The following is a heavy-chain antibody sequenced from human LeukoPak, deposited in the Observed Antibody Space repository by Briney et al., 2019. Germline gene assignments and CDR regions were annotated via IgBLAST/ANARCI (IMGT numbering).Heavy chain of an antibody. CDR1: GFTFSNYA. D-gene: IGHD6-25*01. J-gene: IGHJ4*02. CDR3: AKVRRSGWDQFDY. Sequence: GGSLRLSCAASGFTFSNYAMSWVRQAPGKGLEWVSGISCIGGTADYADSVKGRFTISRDNSKNTLYLQLDSLRAEDTAAYYCAKVRRSGWDQFDYWGQGTLVTVSS. CDR2: ISCIGGTA. V-gene: IGHV3-23*01.